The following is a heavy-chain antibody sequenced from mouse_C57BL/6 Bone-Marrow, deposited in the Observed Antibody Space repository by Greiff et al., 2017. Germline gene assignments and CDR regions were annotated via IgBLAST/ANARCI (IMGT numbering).Heavy chain of an antibody. J-gene: IGHJ1*03. CDR2: IHPNSGST. Sequence: QVQLQQSGAELVKPGASVKLSCKASGYTFTSYWMHWVKQRPGQGLEWIGMIHPNSGSTNYNEKFKSKATLTVDKSSNTAYMQLSSLTTEDSAVYSFAPLGRYFDDWGTGTTVTVSS. D-gene: IGHD4-1*01. CDR1: GYTFTSYW. CDR3: APLGRYFDD. V-gene: IGHV1-64*01.